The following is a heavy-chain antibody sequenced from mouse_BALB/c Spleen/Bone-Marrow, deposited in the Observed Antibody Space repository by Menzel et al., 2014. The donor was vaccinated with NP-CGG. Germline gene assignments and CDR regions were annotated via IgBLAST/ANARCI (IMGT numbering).Heavy chain of an antibody. Sequence: EVKLVESGPELVKPGASVKMSCKASGYTFTNYYTKWVKLSHGKSLEWIGDINPNNGDTFYNQKFEGKATLTVDKSSSTAYMQLNILTSEDSAVYYRARGYMDYWGQGTTLTVSS. D-gene: IGHD1-3*01. J-gene: IGHJ2*01. CDR1: GYTFTNYY. V-gene: IGHV1-26*01. CDR2: INPNNGDT. CDR3: ARGYMDY.